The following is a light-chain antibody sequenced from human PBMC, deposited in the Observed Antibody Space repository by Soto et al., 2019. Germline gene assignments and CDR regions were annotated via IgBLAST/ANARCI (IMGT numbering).Light chain of an antibody. J-gene: IGKJ1*01. V-gene: IGKV3-15*01. CDR2: GAS. CDR3: QQYNNWLGT. Sequence: EIQMTQSPSTLSVSVGERATLSCRASQSVNSNLAWYQQKPGQAPRLLIYGASTRATAIPARFSGSGSGTEFTLTISSLQSEDFAVYYCQQYNNWLGTFGQGTKVDIK. CDR1: QSVNSN.